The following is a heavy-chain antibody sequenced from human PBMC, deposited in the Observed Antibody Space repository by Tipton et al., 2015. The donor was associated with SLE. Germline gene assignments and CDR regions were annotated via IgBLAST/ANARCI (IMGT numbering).Heavy chain of an antibody. J-gene: IGHJ4*02. CDR3: ASSHGSNFDY. CDR2: INHSGST. CDR1: GGSFSGYY. D-gene: IGHD3-10*01. V-gene: IGHV4-34*01. Sequence: TLSLTCAVYGGSFSGYYWSWIRQPPGKGLEWIGDINHSGSTNYNPSLKSRVTISVDTSKNQFSLKLSSVTAADTAVYYCASSHGSNFDYCGQGTLVTVSP.